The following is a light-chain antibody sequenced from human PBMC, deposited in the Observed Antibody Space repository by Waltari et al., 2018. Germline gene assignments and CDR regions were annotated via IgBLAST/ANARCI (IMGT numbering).Light chain of an antibody. Sequence: DIHLTQSPSSLSASVGDTVTITCRASQDIGASVNWYQQRPGEAPKLLFFDADSLERGAPSRFSGGGSRTQFTFTITGLQAEDIATYYCQQFGSLPWTFGQGTTVE. CDR3: QQFGSLPWT. CDR1: QDIGAS. V-gene: IGKV1-33*01. CDR2: DAD. J-gene: IGKJ1*01.